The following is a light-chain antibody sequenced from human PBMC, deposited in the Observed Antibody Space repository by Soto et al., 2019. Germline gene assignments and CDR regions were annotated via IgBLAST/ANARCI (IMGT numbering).Light chain of an antibody. CDR1: SSNIEAGYD. Sequence: QSVLTQPPSVSGAPGQRVTISCTGSSSNIEAGYDVHWYQQFPGTAPKLLIYNSNNRPSGVPDRFSGSKSGPSASLAITGLQAEDEADYYCQSYDFSLSGVIFGGGTKLTVL. V-gene: IGLV1-40*01. J-gene: IGLJ2*01. CDR3: QSYDFSLSGVI. CDR2: NSN.